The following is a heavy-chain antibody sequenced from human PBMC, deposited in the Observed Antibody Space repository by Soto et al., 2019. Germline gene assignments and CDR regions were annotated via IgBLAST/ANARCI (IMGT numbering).Heavy chain of an antibody. CDR1: GGSFSGYY. J-gene: IGHJ4*02. CDR2: INHSGST. V-gene: IGHV4-34*01. D-gene: IGHD6-13*01. CDR3: ARLIAAAAHFGY. Sequence: PSETLSLTCAVYGGSFSGYYWSWIRQPPGKGLEWIGEINHSGSTNYNPSLKSRVTISVDTSKNQFSLKLSSVTAADTAVYYCARLIAAAAHFGYWGQGTLVTVSS.